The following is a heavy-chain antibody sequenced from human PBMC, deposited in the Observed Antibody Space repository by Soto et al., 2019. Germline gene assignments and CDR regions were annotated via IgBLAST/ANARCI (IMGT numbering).Heavy chain of an antibody. CDR3: ARSGHEDTSNVDY. D-gene: IGHD5-12*01. CDR1: GGSISSSSYY. V-gene: IGHV4-39*01. J-gene: IGHJ4*02. CDR2: IYYSGGT. Sequence: QLQLQESGPGLVKPSETLSLTCTVSGGSISSSSYYWNWIRQPPGKGLEWIGSIYYSGGTSYNPSIKGRVTISVDTSKNQCSLTLNYVTAADTAVYYCARSGHEDTSNVDYWGQGTLVTVSS.